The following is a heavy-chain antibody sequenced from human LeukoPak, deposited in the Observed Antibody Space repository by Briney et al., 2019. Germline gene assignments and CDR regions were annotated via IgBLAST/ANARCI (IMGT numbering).Heavy chain of an antibody. CDR3: ANQGRITIFGVVSREGRWFDP. D-gene: IGHD3-3*01. V-gene: IGHV4-34*01. CDR1: GGSFSGYY. Sequence: SETLSLTCAVYGGSFSGYYWSWIRQPPGKGLEWIGEINHSGSTNYNPSLKSRVTISVDTSKNQFSLKLSSVTAADTAVYYCANQGRITIFGVVSREGRWFDPWGQGTLVTVSS. J-gene: IGHJ5*02. CDR2: INHSGST.